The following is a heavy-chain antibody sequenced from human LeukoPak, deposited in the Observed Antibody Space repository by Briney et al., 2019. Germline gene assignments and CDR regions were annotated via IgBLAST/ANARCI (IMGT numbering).Heavy chain of an antibody. V-gene: IGHV3-48*01. CDR3: TTVSRWRAYGDYVGNDY. J-gene: IGHJ4*02. CDR1: GFIFSNYN. D-gene: IGHD4-17*01. CDR2: ISSRGTV. Sequence: GRSLRLSCVGSGFIFSNYNMNWVRQAPGKGLEWISYISSRGTVSYADSVEGRFAISRDNAKNSLYLQMNSLKTEDTAVYYCTTVSRWRAYGDYVGNDYWGQGTLVTVSS.